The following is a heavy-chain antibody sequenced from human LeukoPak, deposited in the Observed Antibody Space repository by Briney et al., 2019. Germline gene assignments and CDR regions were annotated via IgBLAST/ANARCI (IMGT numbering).Heavy chain of an antibody. D-gene: IGHD3-10*01. CDR1: GFTFSSYE. V-gene: IGHV3-48*03. CDR2: ISSSGSSI. Sequence: PGGSLRLSCAASGFTFSSYEMNWVRQAPGKGLEWVSYISSSGSSIYYADSVKGRFTISRDNAKNSLYLQMNSLRAEDTAVYYCARAAPYYGSGRGFYFDSWGQGTLVTVSS. J-gene: IGHJ4*02. CDR3: ARAAPYYGSGRGFYFDS.